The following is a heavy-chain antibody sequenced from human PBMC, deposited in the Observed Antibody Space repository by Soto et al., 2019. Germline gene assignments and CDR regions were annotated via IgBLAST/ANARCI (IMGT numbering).Heavy chain of an antibody. CDR1: GGSISSGGYC. D-gene: IGHD4-17*01. J-gene: IGHJ3*02. CDR2: IYHSGST. CDR3: GRGDYANAFDI. V-gene: IGHV4-30-2*01. Sequence: PSVTLCLTWAVSGGSISSGGYCWSWIRQPPGKGLEWIGNIYHSGSTYYNPSLKSRVTISVDRSKNQFSLKLSSVTAADTAVYYCGRGDYANAFDIWGQGTMVTVSS.